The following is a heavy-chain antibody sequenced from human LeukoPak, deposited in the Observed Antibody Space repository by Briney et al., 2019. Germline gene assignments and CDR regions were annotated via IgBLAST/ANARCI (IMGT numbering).Heavy chain of an antibody. CDR1: GGSISSSSYY. Sequence: SETLSLTCTVSGGSISSSSYYWVWIRQPPGKGLEWIGSIYYSGSTYYNPSLKSRVTISLDTSKNQFSLKVGSMTAADMAVYYCARAGGYGLIDYWGQGTLVTVSS. CDR2: IYYSGST. V-gene: IGHV4-39*07. CDR3: ARAGGYGLIDY. J-gene: IGHJ4*02. D-gene: IGHD5-18*01.